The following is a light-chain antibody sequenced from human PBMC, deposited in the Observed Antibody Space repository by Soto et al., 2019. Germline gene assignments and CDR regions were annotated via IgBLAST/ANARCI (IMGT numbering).Light chain of an antibody. J-gene: IGLJ1*01. CDR2: EGS. V-gene: IGLV2-23*01. Sequence: QSVLTQPASVSGSPGLSITISCTGTRSDVGSYNLVSWYQQHPGKAPKLMIYEGSKRPSGVSNRFSGSKSGNTASLTISGLQAEVEADYYCCSYAGSSGYVFGTGTKVTVL. CDR1: RSDVGSYNL. CDR3: CSYAGSSGYV.